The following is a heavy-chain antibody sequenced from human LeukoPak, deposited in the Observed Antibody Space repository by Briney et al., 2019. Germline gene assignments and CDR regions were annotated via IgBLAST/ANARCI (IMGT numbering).Heavy chain of an antibody. V-gene: IGHV3-30*03. Sequence: GRSLRLSCAASGFTFSSYGMHWVRQAPGKGLEWVAVISYDGSNKYYGDSVKGRFTISRDNSEDTAVYYCAKDPYCSSTSCPPYYYYGMDVWGQGTTVTVSS. CDR3: YYYYGMDV. CDR1: GFTFSSYG. D-gene: IGHD2-2*01. CDR2: ISYDGSNK. J-gene: IGHJ6*02.